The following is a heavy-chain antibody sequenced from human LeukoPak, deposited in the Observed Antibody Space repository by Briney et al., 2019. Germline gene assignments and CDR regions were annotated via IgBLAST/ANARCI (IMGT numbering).Heavy chain of an antibody. CDR1: GGSISSYSYY. J-gene: IGHJ6*03. D-gene: IGHD5-12*01. CDR2: INHSGTT. V-gene: IGHV4-39*01. Sequence: SETLSLTCAVSGGSISSYSYYWGWIRQPPGKGLEWIGSINHSGTTHYNPSLKSRVTISIDTSKNQFSLGLTSVTAADTAVYYCARHFTPSEWLTRYYYYFYYLDVWGEGTTVTVSS. CDR3: ARHFTPSEWLTRYYYYFYYLDV.